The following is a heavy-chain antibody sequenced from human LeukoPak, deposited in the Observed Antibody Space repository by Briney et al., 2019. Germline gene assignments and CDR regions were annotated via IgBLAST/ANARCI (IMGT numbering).Heavy chain of an antibody. Sequence: GGSLRLSCAVSGITLSNYGMSWVRQAPGKGLEWVAGIGASGGGTNYADSVKGRFTICRDNPKNTLYLQMNSLRAEDTAVYFCAKRGVVIRVILVGFHKEAYYFDSWGQGALVTVSS. V-gene: IGHV3-23*01. CDR2: IGASGGGT. D-gene: IGHD3-22*01. CDR1: GITLSNYG. CDR3: AKRGVVIRVILVGFHKEAYYFDS. J-gene: IGHJ4*02.